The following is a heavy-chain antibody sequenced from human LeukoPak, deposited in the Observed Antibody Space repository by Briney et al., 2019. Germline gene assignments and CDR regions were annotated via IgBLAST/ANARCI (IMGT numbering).Heavy chain of an antibody. Sequence: GGSLRLSCAASGFTLSNSNMNWVRQSPGKGLEWASYISSVSSTIYYADSVKGRFTISRDIAKNSVYLQMNSLRAEDTAVYWCAREIRGAYYMDVWGKGTTVTVS. CDR2: ISSVSSTI. CDR3: AREIRGAYYMDV. CDR1: GFTLSNSN. D-gene: IGHD3-10*01. V-gene: IGHV3-48*01. J-gene: IGHJ6*03.